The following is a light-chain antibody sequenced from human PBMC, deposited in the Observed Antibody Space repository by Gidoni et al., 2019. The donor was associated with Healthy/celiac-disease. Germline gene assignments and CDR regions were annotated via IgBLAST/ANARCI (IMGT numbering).Light chain of an antibody. Sequence: IVMTQSPLSLPVTPGEPASISCRSSQSLLHSNGYNYLDWYLQKPGQSPQLLIYLGSNRASGVTDRFSGSGSGTDFTMKSSRVEAEDVGVYYCMQALQTPWTFGQGTKVEIK. CDR1: QSLLHSNGYNY. V-gene: IGKV2-28*01. CDR2: LGS. J-gene: IGKJ1*01. CDR3: MQALQTPWT.